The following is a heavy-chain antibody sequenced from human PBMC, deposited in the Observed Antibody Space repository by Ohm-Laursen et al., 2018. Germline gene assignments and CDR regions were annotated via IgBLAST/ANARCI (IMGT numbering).Heavy chain of an antibody. CDR1: GFTFSSYW. Sequence: SLRLSCSASGFTFSSYWMSWVRQAPGKGLEWVANIKHDGSEKYYVDSVKGRFTISRDNSENSLFLQMNSLRAEDTAVYYCARAAVAGYYFDYWGQGTLVTVSS. J-gene: IGHJ4*02. D-gene: IGHD6-19*01. CDR3: ARAAVAGYYFDY. CDR2: IKHDGSEK. V-gene: IGHV3-7*03.